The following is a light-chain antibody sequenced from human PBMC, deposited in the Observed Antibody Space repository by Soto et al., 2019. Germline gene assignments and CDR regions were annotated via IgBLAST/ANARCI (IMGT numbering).Light chain of an antibody. J-gene: IGLJ2*01. V-gene: IGLV1-40*01. CDR3: SSYAGSNNVV. CDR2: GNT. CDR1: YSNIGEGYQ. Sequence: QSVLTQPPSVSGAPGHRVTISCTGTYSNIGEGYQVHWYQQLPGAAPKLLISGNTDRPSGVPDRFSASKSGTSASLAISGLQPEDEADYYCSSYAGSNNVVFGGGTKLTVL.